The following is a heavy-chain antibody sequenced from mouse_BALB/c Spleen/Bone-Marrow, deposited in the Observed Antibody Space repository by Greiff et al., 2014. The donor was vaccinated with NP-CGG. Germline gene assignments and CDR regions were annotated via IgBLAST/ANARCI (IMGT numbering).Heavy chain of an antibody. J-gene: IGHJ2*01. CDR1: GFIFSGYA. D-gene: IGHD4-1*01. CDR2: ISSGGSYT. CDR3: ASLTGRDY. V-gene: IGHV5-9-3*01. Sequence: EVKLVESGGGLVKPGGSLKLSCAASGFIFSGYAMSWVRQTPEKRLEWVATISSGGSYTYYPDSVKGRFTISRDNAKNTLYLQMSSLRSEDTAMYYCASLTGRDYWGQGTTLTVSA.